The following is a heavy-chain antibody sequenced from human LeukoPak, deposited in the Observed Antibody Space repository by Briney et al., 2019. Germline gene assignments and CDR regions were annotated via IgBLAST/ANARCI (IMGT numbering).Heavy chain of an antibody. J-gene: IGHJ6*03. D-gene: IGHD1-1*01. Sequence: SETLSLTCAVYGGSFSGYYWSWIRQPPGKVLEWIGEINHSGSTNYNPSLKSRVTISVDTSKNQFSLKLSSVTAADTAVYYCASLPRQSTYYYYYMDVWGKGTTVTVSS. CDR2: INHSGST. CDR1: GGSFSGYY. V-gene: IGHV4-34*01. CDR3: ASLPRQSTYYYYYMDV.